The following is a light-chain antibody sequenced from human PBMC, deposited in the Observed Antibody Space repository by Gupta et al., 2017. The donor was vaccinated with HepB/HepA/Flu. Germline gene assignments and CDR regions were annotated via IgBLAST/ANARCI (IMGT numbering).Light chain of an antibody. CDR3: QQYHTIPWT. V-gene: IGKV4-1*01. J-gene: IGKJ1*01. CDR1: QSVLYSSDNNNY. Sequence: IVMTQSPASLAVSLGERATINCKSSQSVLYSSDNNNYLSWYQQKPGQPPKLLIYWASAREYGVTDRFSASGSGTDFTLTISSLQAEDVAVYYCQQYHTIPWTFGQGTKVEIK. CDR2: WAS.